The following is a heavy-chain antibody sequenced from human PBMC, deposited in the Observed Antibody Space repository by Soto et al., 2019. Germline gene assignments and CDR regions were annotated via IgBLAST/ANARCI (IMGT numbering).Heavy chain of an antibody. Sequence: PSETLSLTCTVSGGSISSYYWSWIRQPPGKGLEWIGYIYYNGSTNYNPSLKSRVTISVDTSKNQFSLKLSSVTAADTAVYYCARVPSLIYYGSGSYYYMDVWGKGTTVTVSS. CDR2: IYYNGST. V-gene: IGHV4-59*01. CDR3: ARVPSLIYYGSGSYYYMDV. J-gene: IGHJ6*03. D-gene: IGHD3-10*01. CDR1: GGSISSYY.